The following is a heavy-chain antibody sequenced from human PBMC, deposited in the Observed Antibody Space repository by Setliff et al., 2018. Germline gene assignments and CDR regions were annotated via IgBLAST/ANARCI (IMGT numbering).Heavy chain of an antibody. CDR1: GFVFGTYG. V-gene: IGHV3-7*01. CDR2: LNQDGSET. D-gene: IGHD3-10*01. J-gene: IGHJ4*02. Sequence: PGESLKISCAASGFVFGTYGMHWVRQDPEKGLEWLANLNQDGSETYYVDSVKGRFTISRDNAKNSLYLQMTSLRTDDTAVYYCFGAGTCSYWGQGTLVTVSS. CDR3: FGAGTCSY.